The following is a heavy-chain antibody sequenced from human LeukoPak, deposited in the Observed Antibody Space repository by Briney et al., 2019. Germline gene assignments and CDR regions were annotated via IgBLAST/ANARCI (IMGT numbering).Heavy chain of an antibody. CDR2: IYISGST. D-gene: IGHD3-10*01. J-gene: IGHJ5*02. V-gene: IGHV3-66*01. CDR3: ARGAGSASCSKS. CDR1: GFTVSNNY. Sequence: PGGSLRLSCEASGFTVSNNYMSWVRQAPGKGLEWLSVIYISGSTSYADSVKGRFTISRDNSKNTLYLQMDSLRVEDTAVYYCARGAGSASCSKSWGQGTLVTVSS.